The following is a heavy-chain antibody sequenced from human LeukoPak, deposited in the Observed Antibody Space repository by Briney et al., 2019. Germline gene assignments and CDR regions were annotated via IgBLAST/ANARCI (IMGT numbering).Heavy chain of an antibody. D-gene: IGHD5-18*01. CDR1: GFTFSSYA. Sequence: PGGSLRLSCAASGFTFSSYAMHWVRQAPGKGLEWVAVISYDGSNKYYADSVKGRFTISRDNSKNTLYLQMNSLRAEDTAVYYCARDQYSYGAGYFDYWGQGALVTVSS. V-gene: IGHV3-30-3*01. CDR3: ARDQYSYGAGYFDY. CDR2: ISYDGSNK. J-gene: IGHJ4*02.